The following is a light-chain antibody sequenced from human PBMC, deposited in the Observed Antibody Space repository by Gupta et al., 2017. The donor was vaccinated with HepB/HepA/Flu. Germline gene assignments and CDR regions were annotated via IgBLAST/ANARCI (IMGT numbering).Light chain of an antibody. V-gene: IGKV3-20*01. J-gene: IGKJ1*01. CDR1: QSVSSSY. Sequence: EIVLTQSPGTLSLSPGERATLSCRASQSVSSSYLAWYQQKPGQAPRLLNYGASSRATGIPDRCSGSGSGTDFTLTSSRLEAEEFAVYYCQQYGSSSTFGQGTKVEIK. CDR2: GAS. CDR3: QQYGSSST.